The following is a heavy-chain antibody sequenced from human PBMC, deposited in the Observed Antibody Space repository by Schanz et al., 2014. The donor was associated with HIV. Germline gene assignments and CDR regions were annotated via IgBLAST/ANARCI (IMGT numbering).Heavy chain of an antibody. CDR2: INSDNGT. J-gene: IGHJ4*02. CDR3: ARGRETVTTYFDF. Sequence: QVRLVQSGAEVKKPGASVTVSCKASAYSFSGYYIHWVRQAPGQGLEWMGWINSDNGTNYAQKFQGRVTMTRDTSTSTAYMELSSLRSEDPAVYYCARGRETVTTYFDFWGQGTLVTVSS. D-gene: IGHD4-17*01. CDR1: AYSFSGYY. V-gene: IGHV1-2*02.